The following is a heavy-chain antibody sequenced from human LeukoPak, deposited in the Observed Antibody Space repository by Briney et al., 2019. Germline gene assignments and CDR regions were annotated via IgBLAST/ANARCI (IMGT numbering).Heavy chain of an antibody. D-gene: IGHD4-17*01. CDR1: GFTFSSYS. V-gene: IGHV3-21*01. CDR2: ISSSSSYI. J-gene: IGHJ4*02. Sequence: GGSLRLSCAASGFTFSSYSMNWVRQAPGKGLEWVSSISSSSSYIYYADSVKGRFTISRDNAKNSLYLQMNSLRAEDTAVYYCARDLFLSYGDYQFDYWGQGTLVTVSS. CDR3: ARDLFLSYGDYQFDY.